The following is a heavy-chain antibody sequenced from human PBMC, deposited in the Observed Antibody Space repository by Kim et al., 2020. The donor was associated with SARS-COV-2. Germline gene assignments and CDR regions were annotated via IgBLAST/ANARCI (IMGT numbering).Heavy chain of an antibody. CDR2: INAGNGNT. CDR1: GYTFTSYA. D-gene: IGHD3-10*01. Sequence: ASVKVSCKASGYTFTSYAMHWVRQAPGQRLEWMGWINAGNGNTKYSQKFQGRVTITRDTSASTAYMELSSLRSEDTAVYYCAREGVVRGVISGGGKTFDYWGQGTLVTVSS. J-gene: IGHJ4*02. V-gene: IGHV1-3*01. CDR3: AREGVVRGVISGGGKTFDY.